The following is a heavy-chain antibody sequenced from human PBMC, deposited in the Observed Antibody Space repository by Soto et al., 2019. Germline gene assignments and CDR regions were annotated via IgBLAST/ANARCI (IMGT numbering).Heavy chain of an antibody. J-gene: IGHJ4*02. CDR1: GYSFATSG. D-gene: IGHD3-22*01. Sequence: QVKLVQSGAEVKKPGASIKVSCKASGYSFATSGMTWVRQAPGQGLEWVGWISAYNGNSNYDQTLQDRVTMTTDTSTTTAYLELRNLRSDDSAVYYCARAGQYYDASGYANWGQGTLVTVSS. CDR2: ISAYNGNS. CDR3: ARAGQYYDASGYAN. V-gene: IGHV1-18*01.